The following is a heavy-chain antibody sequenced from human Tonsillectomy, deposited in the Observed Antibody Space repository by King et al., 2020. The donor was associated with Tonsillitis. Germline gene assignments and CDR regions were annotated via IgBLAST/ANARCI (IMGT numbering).Heavy chain of an antibody. CDR2: IYYSWST. V-gene: IGHV4-59*01. CDR3: ARTTGGANWYFDL. Sequence: VQLQESGPGLVKPSETLSLTCTVSGGSISSYYWSWIRQPPGKGLEWIGYIYYSWSTNYNPSLKSRVTISVDTSKNQFSLKLSSVTAADTAVYYCARTTGGANWYFDLWGRGTLVTVSS. D-gene: IGHD1-1*01. J-gene: IGHJ2*01. CDR1: GGSISSYY.